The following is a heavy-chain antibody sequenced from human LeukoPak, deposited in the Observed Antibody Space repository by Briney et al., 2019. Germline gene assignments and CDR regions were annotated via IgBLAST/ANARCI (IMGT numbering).Heavy chain of an antibody. J-gene: IGHJ4*02. Sequence: PGGSLRLSCAASGFTFSSYAMSWVRQAPGKGLEWVSAISGSGGSTYYADSVKGRFTISRDNSKNTLYLQMNSLRAEDTAVYYCAKGSHYYDSSGQIDYWGQGTLVTVSS. V-gene: IGHV3-23*01. CDR3: AKGSHYYDSSGQIDY. CDR1: GFTFSSYA. D-gene: IGHD3-22*01. CDR2: ISGSGGST.